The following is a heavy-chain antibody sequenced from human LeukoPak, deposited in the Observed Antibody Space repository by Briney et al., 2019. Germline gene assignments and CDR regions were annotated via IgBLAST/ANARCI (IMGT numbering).Heavy chain of an antibody. V-gene: IGHV3-21*01. Sequence: GGSLRLSCAASGFTFSSYSMNWVRQAPGKGLEWVSSISSSSSYIYYADSVKGRFTISRDNAKNSLYLQMNSLRAEDTAVYYCARDIGNGDYVDAFDIWGQGTMVTVSS. D-gene: IGHD4-17*01. CDR3: ARDIGNGDYVDAFDI. CDR2: ISSSSSYI. CDR1: GFTFSSYS. J-gene: IGHJ3*02.